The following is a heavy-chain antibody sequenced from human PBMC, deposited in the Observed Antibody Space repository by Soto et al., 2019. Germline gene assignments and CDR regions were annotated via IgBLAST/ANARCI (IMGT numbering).Heavy chain of an antibody. D-gene: IGHD2-2*02. J-gene: IGHJ3*02. V-gene: IGHV1-2*04. CDR1: GYTFTGYY. Sequence: GASVKVSCKASGYTFTGYYMHWVRQAPGQGLEWMGWINPNSGGTNYAQKFQGWVTMTRDTSISTAYMELSRLRSDDTAVYYCAREEWGPSHPANHYCSSTSCYIPAGDAFDIWGQGTMVTVSS. CDR3: AREEWGPSHPANHYCSSTSCYIPAGDAFDI. CDR2: INPNSGGT.